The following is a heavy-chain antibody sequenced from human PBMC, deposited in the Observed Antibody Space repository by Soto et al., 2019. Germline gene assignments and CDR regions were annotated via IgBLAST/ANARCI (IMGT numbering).Heavy chain of an antibody. CDR2: IYQSGST. CDR3: ARELLFYDSDGFSWDDAFDI. J-gene: IGHJ3*02. V-gene: IGHV4-30-2*01. D-gene: IGHD3-22*01. Sequence: PSETMYITCAVSGGNLSSSAYSWSWIRQPPGKGLEWIGFIYQSGSTYYNPSLKSRVTMSLDRPKNQFSLKLSSVTAADTAVYYCARELLFYDSDGFSWDDAFDIWGQGTMVTVSS. CDR1: GGNLSSSAYS.